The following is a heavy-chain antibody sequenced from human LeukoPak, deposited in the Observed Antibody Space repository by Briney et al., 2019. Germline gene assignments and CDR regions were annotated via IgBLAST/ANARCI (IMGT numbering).Heavy chain of an antibody. CDR2: IYYSGST. J-gene: IGHJ4*02. CDR3: ARSNVDTAMLHFDY. D-gene: IGHD5-18*01. Sequence: PSETLSLTCTVSGGSISSGDYYWSWIRQPPGKGLEWIGYIYYSGSTYYNPSLKSRVSISVDTSKNQFSLKLSSVTAADTAVYYCARSNVDTAMLHFDYWGQGTLVTVSS. CDR1: GGSISSGDYY. V-gene: IGHV4-30-4*08.